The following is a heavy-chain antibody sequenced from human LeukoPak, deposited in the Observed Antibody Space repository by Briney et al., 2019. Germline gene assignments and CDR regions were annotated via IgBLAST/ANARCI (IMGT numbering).Heavy chain of an antibody. CDR2: MNPNSGNT. J-gene: IGHJ6*02. Sequence: GSVKVSCKASGYTFTSYDINWVRQATGQGLEWMGWMNPNSGNTGYAQKFQGRVTMTRNTSISTAYMELSSLRSEDTAVYYCARGRTEHYDFWSGYYTTYYYYGMDVWGQGTTVTVSS. CDR1: GYTFTSYD. V-gene: IGHV1-8*01. D-gene: IGHD3-3*01. CDR3: ARGRTEHYDFWSGYYTTYYYYGMDV.